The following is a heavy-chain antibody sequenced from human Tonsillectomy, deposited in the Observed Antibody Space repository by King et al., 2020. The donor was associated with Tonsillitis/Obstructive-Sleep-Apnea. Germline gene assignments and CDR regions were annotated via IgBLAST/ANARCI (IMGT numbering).Heavy chain of an antibody. CDR2: ISYDGSNK. V-gene: IGHV3-30*18. CDR1: GFTFSSYG. J-gene: IGHJ4*02. D-gene: IGHD6-13*01. CDR3: AKAQITAALIDY. Sequence: VQLVESGGGVVQPGRSLRLSCAASGFTFSSYGMHWVRQAPGKGLEWVALISYDGSNKYYADSVKGRFTISRDNSKNTLYLQMNSLRAEDTAVYYCAKAQITAALIDYWGQGTLVTVSS.